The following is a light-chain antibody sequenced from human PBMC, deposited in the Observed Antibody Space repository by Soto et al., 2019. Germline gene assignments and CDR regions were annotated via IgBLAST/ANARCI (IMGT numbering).Light chain of an antibody. CDR2: EVS. CDR1: SSDVGANDY. CDR3: STYVGSKII. Sequence: QSVLTQPPSASGSREQSVTLSCTGTSSDVGANDYVSWYQQHPGKAPKIMIYEVSLRPSGVPDRFSGSKSGNTASLTVSGLQAEDEADYYCSTYVGSKIIFGGGTQLTVL. J-gene: IGLJ2*01. V-gene: IGLV2-8*01.